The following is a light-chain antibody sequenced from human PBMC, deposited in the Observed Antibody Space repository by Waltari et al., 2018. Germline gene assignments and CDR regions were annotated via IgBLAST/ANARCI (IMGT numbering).Light chain of an antibody. CDR2: EAS. CDR1: QSISTY. CDR3: QQRSNWPPLT. J-gene: IGKJ4*01. Sequence: EIVLTQSPVTLSLSPGERATLSCRASQSISTYLAWYQHKPGQAPRLLIYEASNRATGIPARFSGSGSGTDFTLNITSLEPEDVAFYYCQQRSNWPPLTFGGGTKVEIK. V-gene: IGKV3-11*01.